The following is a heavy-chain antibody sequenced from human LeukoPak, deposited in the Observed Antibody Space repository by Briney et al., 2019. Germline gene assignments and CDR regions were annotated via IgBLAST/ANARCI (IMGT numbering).Heavy chain of an antibody. CDR1: GGSFSGYY. Sequence: SETLSLTFAVYGGSFSGYYWSWIRQPPGKGLEWIGEINHSGSTNYNPSLKSRVTISVDTSKNQFSLKLSSVTAVDTAVYYYARSGNYYGSYYYYYYMDVWGKGTTVTVSS. J-gene: IGHJ6*03. CDR2: INHSGST. CDR3: ARSGNYYGSYYYYYYMDV. V-gene: IGHV4-34*01. D-gene: IGHD3-10*01.